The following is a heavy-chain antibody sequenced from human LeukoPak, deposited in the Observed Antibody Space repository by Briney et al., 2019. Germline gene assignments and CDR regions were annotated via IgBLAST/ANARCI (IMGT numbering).Heavy chain of an antibody. V-gene: IGHV1-2*04. CDR3: ARGSDIVVVVAASPPDY. J-gene: IGHJ4*02. CDR1: GYTFTGYY. D-gene: IGHD2-15*01. CDR2: ISPNSGGT. Sequence: ASVTVSCKASGYTFTGYYMHWVRQAPGQGLEWMGWISPNSGGTNYAQKFQGWVTMTRDTSISTAYMELSRLRSDDTAVYYCARGSDIVVVVAASPPDYWGQGTLVTVSS.